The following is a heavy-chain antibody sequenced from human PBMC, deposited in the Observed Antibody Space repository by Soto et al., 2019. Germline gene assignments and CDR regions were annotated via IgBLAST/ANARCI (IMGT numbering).Heavy chain of an antibody. CDR3: ARLGRSSFDY. V-gene: IGHV4-59*08. D-gene: IGHD6-13*01. CDR1: GGSISSYY. CDR2: IYYSGST. Sequence: QVQLQESGPGLVKPSETLSLTCTVSGGSISSYYWSWIRQPPGKGLEWIGYIYYSGSTNYNPSLRSRVAIPVDTSKNQFSLKLSSVTAADTAVYYCARLGRSSFDYWGQGTLVTVSS. J-gene: IGHJ4*02.